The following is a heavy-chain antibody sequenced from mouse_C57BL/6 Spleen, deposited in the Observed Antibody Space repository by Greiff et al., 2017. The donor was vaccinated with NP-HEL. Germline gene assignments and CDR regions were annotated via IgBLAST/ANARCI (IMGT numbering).Heavy chain of an antibody. CDR2: INSGGSYT. V-gene: IGHV5-6*02. Sequence: EVKLVESGGDLVKPGGSLKLSCAASGFTFSSYGMSWVRQTPDKRLEWVATINSGGSYTYYPDSVKGRFTISRDNAKNTLYLQMSSLKSEDTAMYYCARPNYYYFDYWGQGTTLTVSS. D-gene: IGHD1-1*01. J-gene: IGHJ2*01. CDR1: GFTFSSYG. CDR3: ARPNYYYFDY.